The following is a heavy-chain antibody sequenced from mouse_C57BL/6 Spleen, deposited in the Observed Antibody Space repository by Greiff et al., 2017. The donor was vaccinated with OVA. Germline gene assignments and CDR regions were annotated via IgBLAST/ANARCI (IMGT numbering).Heavy chain of an antibody. CDR1: GYAFSSSW. CDR3: ARYPHYYGSSYFDY. CDR2: IYPGDGDT. V-gene: IGHV1-82*01. J-gene: IGHJ2*01. D-gene: IGHD1-1*01. Sequence: LVESGPELVKPGASVKISCKASGYAFSSSWMNWVKQRPGKGLEWIGRIYPGDGDTNYNGKFKGKATLTADKSSSTAYMQLSSLTSEDSAVYFCARYPHYYGSSYFDYWGQGTTLTVSS.